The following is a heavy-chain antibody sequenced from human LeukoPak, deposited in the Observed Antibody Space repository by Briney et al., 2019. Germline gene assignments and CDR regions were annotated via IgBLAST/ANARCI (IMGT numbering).Heavy chain of an antibody. J-gene: IGHJ4*02. D-gene: IGHD3-22*01. CDR3: ARRAYYYDSSGYGTLIDY. CDR2: INHSGST. CDR1: GGSFSGYY. V-gene: IGHV4-34*01. Sequence: PSETLSLTCAVYGGSFSGYYWSWIRQLPGKGLEWIGEINHSGSTNYNPSLKSRVTISADTSKNQFSLKLSSVTAADTAVYYCARRAYYYDSSGYGTLIDYWGQGTLVTVSS.